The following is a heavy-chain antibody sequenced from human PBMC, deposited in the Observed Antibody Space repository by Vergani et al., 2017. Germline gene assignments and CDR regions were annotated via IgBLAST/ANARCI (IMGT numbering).Heavy chain of an antibody. CDR1: GYSFTNYW. V-gene: IGHV5-51*01. CDR2: IHPADSDT. D-gene: IGHD3-22*01. J-gene: IGHJ4*02. CDR3: ARLYGRDSSGSKYFDY. Sequence: EVQLVQSGAEVKKPGESLKISCQISGYSFTNYWIGWVRQMPGKGLEWMGIIHPADSDTRYSPSFQGQVTISVDKSISTAYLQRSSLRASDSAMYYCARLYGRDSSGSKYFDYWGPGTLVIVSS.